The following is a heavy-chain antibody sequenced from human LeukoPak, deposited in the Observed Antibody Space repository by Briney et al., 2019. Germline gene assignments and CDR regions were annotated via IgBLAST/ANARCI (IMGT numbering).Heavy chain of an antibody. CDR3: AKGNYYYMDV. Sequence: GGSLRLSCAASGFTFDEYTMHWVRQAPGKSLEWVSLNSWDGGSTYYADSVKGRFTISRDNSKNSLYLQMNSLRTEDTALYYCAKGNYYYMDVWGKGTTVTVSS. V-gene: IGHV3-43*01. CDR1: GFTFDEYT. J-gene: IGHJ6*03. CDR2: NSWDGGST.